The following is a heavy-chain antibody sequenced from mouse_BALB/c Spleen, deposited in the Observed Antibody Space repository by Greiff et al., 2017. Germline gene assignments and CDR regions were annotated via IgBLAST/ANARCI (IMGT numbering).Heavy chain of an antibody. CDR2: ISSGGST. V-gene: IGHV5-6-5*01. Sequence: EVQRVESGGGLVKPGGSLKLSCAASGFTFSSYAMSWVRQTPEKRLEWVASISSGGSTYYPDSVKGRFTISRDNARNILYLQMSSLRSEDTAMYYCARGEGYYAYFDVWGAGTTVTVSS. CDR3: ARGEGYYAYFDV. D-gene: IGHD2-3*01. J-gene: IGHJ1*01. CDR1: GFTFSSYA.